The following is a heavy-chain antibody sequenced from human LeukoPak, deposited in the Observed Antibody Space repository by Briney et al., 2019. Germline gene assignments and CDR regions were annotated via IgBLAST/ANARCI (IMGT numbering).Heavy chain of an antibody. Sequence: GSLRLSCAASGFTFNSYGMHWVRQAPGKGLEWVAVISYDGSNEYYADSVKGRFTISRGNSKNTLYVQMNSLRAEDTAVYFCARGSGWLGGRFDYWGQGTLVTVSS. J-gene: IGHJ4*02. CDR2: ISYDGSNE. V-gene: IGHV3-30*03. D-gene: IGHD5-12*01. CDR3: ARGSGWLGGRFDY. CDR1: GFTFNSYG.